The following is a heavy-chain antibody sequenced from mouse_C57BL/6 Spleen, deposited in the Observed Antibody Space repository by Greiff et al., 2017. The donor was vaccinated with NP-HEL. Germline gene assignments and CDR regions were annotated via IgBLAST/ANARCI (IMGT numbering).Heavy chain of an antibody. CDR1: GFTFSSYA. J-gene: IGHJ2*01. CDR3: ARERDYYGSSYFDY. CDR2: ISDGGSYT. D-gene: IGHD1-1*01. Sequence: DVMLVESGGGLVKPGGSLKLSCAASGFTFSSYAMSWVRQTPEKRLEWVATISDGGSYTYYPDNVKGRFTISRDNAKNNLYLQMSHLKSEDTAMYYCARERDYYGSSYFDYWGQGTTLTVSS. V-gene: IGHV5-4*01.